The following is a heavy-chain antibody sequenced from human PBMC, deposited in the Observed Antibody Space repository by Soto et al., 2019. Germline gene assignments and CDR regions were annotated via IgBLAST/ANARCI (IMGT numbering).Heavy chain of an antibody. J-gene: IGHJ6*02. D-gene: IGHD3-9*01. V-gene: IGHV3-48*03. CDR3: ARAECSSPDCLTAYYSYGLDV. Sequence: GGSLRLSPASSGFTFINCEMHWVRQATRPGLEWVSYINTAGRPKYYAESVKGRFTISRDNARSSLFLQMNSLRAEDTAVYYCARAECSSPDCLTAYYSYGLDVWGQGSTVTVAS. CDR1: GFTFINCE. CDR2: INTAGRPK.